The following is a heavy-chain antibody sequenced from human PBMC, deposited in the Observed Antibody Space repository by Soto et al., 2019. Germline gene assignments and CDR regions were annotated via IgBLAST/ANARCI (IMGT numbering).Heavy chain of an antibody. CDR2: ISYDGTNK. CDR3: AKDGGGYNYGYVMLDKYYYGTDV. D-gene: IGHD5-18*01. Sequence: QVQLVESGGGVVQPGRSLRLFCAASGFTFSTYAMHWVRQAPGKGLEWVAVISYDGTNKYYADSVRGRFTISRDNSKNTLFLQMNSLRAEDTAVYYCAKDGGGYNYGYVMLDKYYYGTDVRGQGTTVSVSS. CDR1: GFTFSTYA. V-gene: IGHV3-30-3*01. J-gene: IGHJ6*02.